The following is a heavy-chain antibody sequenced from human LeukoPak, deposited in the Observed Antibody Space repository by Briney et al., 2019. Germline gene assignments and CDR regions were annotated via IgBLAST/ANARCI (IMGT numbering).Heavy chain of an antibody. V-gene: IGHV3-64*02. Sequence: PGGSLRLSCAASGFTFSSYTMHWVRQAPGKGLEYVSAITSNGGSTFYAGSVKGRFTISRDNSKNTLYLQVGSLRAEDMAVYYCAGASRDGHIYDFWGQGTLVTVSS. CDR2: ITSNGGST. J-gene: IGHJ4*02. D-gene: IGHD5-24*01. CDR1: GFTFSSYT. CDR3: AGASRDGHIYDF.